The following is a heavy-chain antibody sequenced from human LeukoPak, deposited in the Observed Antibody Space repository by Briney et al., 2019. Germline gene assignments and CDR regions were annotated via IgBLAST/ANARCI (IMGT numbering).Heavy chain of an antibody. V-gene: IGHV3-30*02. J-gene: IGHJ4*02. D-gene: IGHD5-12*01. CDR1: GFTLSSYG. CDR3: AKGYSGYLPFDY. Sequence: PGGSLRLSCAASGFTLSSYGMHWVRQAPGKGLEWVAFIRYDGSNKYYADSVKGRFTISRDNSKNTLYLQMNSLRAEDTAVYYCAKGYSGYLPFDYWGQGTLVTASS. CDR2: IRYDGSNK.